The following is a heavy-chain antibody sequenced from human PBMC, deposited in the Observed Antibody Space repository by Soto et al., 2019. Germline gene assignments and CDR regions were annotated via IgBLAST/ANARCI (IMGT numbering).Heavy chain of an antibody. CDR3: AKEIAGSGLVGPTDS. CDR2: ISGSGDIT. Sequence: EVQLLESGGGLVQPGGSLRLSCAASGFTFSSYAMNWVRQAPGKGLEWVSSISGSGDITYYADSVKGRFTISRDKSKSTLNLQMNSLRADDTAVYYCAKEIAGSGLVGPTDSWGQGTLVTVSS. J-gene: IGHJ4*02. D-gene: IGHD1-26*01. CDR1: GFTFSSYA. V-gene: IGHV3-23*01.